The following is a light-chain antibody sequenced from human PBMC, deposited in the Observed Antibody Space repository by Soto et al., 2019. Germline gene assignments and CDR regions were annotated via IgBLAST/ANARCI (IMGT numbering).Light chain of an antibody. CDR3: QSYDGTNWV. J-gene: IGLJ3*02. CDR1: SGSIASNY. CDR2: ENN. V-gene: IGLV6-57*01. Sequence: NFMLTQPHSVSQSPGKTVTISCTRSSGSIASNYVQWYQQRPGSSPTTVIYENNQRPSGVPDRFSGSIDSSSNSASLTISGLKTEDEADYYCQSYDGTNWVFGGGTKVIVL.